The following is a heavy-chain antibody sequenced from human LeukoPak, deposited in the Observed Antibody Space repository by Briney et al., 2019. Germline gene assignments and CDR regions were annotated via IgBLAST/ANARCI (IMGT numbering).Heavy chain of an antibody. D-gene: IGHD3-10*01. V-gene: IGHV3-23*01. Sequence: GGSLRLSCAASGFTFSSYAMSWVRRAPGQGLEWVSAITGSGDSTYSADSVKGRFTISRDNSKNTLYLQVNSLRGEDTAVYYCAKEVYYYGSGSPFDYWGQGTLVTVSS. CDR2: ITGSGDST. CDR1: GFTFSSYA. CDR3: AKEVYYYGSGSPFDY. J-gene: IGHJ4*02.